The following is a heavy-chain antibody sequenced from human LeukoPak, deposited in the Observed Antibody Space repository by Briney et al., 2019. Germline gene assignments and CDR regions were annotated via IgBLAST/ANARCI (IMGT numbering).Heavy chain of an antibody. V-gene: IGHV1-69*13. D-gene: IGHD3-22*01. Sequence: GASVKVSCKASRGTFSSYAISWVRQAPGQGLEWMGGIIPIFGTANYAQKFQGRVTITADESTSTAYMELSSLRSEDTAVYYCARKRGYYYDSSGYFDYWGQGTLVTVSS. CDR2: IIPIFGTA. CDR1: RGTFSSYA. CDR3: ARKRGYYYDSSGYFDY. J-gene: IGHJ4*02.